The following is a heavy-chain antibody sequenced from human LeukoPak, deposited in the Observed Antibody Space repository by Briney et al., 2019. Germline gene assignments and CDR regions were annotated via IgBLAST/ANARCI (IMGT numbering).Heavy chain of an antibody. D-gene: IGHD1-26*01. J-gene: IGHJ6*02. CDR3: ARGQWELLGDYYGMDV. CDR2: MNPNSGNT. V-gene: IGHV1-8*01. CDR1: GYTFTSYD. Sequence: ASVKVSCKASGYTFTSYDINRVRQAPGQGLEWMGWMNPNSGNTGYAQNFQGRVTMTRNTSISTAYMELSSLRSEDTAVYYCARGQWELLGDYYGMDVWGQGPTVTVSS.